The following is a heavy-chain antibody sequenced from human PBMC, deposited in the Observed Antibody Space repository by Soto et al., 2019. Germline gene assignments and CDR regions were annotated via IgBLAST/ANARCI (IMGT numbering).Heavy chain of an antibody. Sequence: ASVKVSCKASGGTFSSYTISWVRQAPGQGLEWMGRIIPILGIANYAQKFQGRVTITADKSTSTAYMELSSLRSEDTAVYYCATGAARQGIAVAGTLNYWGQGTLVTVSS. CDR2: IIPILGIA. J-gene: IGHJ4*02. V-gene: IGHV1-69*02. D-gene: IGHD6-19*01. CDR1: GGTFSSYT. CDR3: ATGAARQGIAVAGTLNY.